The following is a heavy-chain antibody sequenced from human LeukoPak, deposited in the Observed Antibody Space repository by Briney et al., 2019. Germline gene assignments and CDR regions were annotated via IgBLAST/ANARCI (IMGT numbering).Heavy chain of an antibody. D-gene: IGHD6-6*01. CDR3: ARDNRGWQGIAARPKRSDYYYMDV. J-gene: IGHJ6*03. CDR1: GFTFITYS. CDR2: ISSSSDYI. Sequence: GGSLRLSCAASGFTFITYSMNWVRPAPGKGLEWVSSISSSSDYIYYADSVKGRFTISRDNAKNSLYLQMNSLGAEDTAVYYCARDNRGWQGIAARPKRSDYYYMDVWGKGTTVTVSS. V-gene: IGHV3-21*01.